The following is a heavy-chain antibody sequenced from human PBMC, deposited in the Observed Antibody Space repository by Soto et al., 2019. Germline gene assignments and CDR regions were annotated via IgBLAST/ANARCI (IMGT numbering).Heavy chain of an antibody. CDR3: ASFDCSSTSCSYYYYYGMDV. V-gene: IGHV1-69*06. Sequence: ASVKVSCKASRGTFSSYAISWVRQAPGQGLEWMGGIIPIFGTANYAQKFQGRVTITADKSTSTAYMELSSLRSEDTAVYYCASFDCSSTSCSYYYYYGMDVWGQGTTVTVYS. D-gene: IGHD2-2*01. CDR2: IIPIFGTA. J-gene: IGHJ6*02. CDR1: RGTFSSYA.